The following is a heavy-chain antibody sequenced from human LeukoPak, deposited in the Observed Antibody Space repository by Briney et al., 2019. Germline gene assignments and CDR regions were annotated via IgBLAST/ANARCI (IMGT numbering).Heavy chain of an antibody. CDR1: GGSFSGYY. CDR2: INHSGST. V-gene: IGHV4-34*01. D-gene: IGHD3-10*01. CDR3: ASMMYGSDPF. J-gene: IGHJ4*02. Sequence: PSETLSLTCAVYGGSFSGYYWSWIRQPPGKGLEWIGEINHSGSTNYNPSLKSRVTISVDTSKNQFSLKLSSVIAADTAVYYCASMMYGSDPFWGQGTLVTVSS.